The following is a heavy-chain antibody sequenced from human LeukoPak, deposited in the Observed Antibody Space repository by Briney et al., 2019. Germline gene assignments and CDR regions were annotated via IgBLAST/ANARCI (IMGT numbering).Heavy chain of an antibody. CDR3: ARVRGGFGGDY. D-gene: IGHD3-16*01. J-gene: IGHJ4*02. CDR2: INHSGST. Sequence: SETLSLTCAAYGGSFSGYYWSWIRQPPGKGLEWIGEINHSGSTNYNPSLKSRVTISVDTSKNQFSLKLSSVTAADTAVYYCARVRGGFGGDYWGQGTLVTVSS. V-gene: IGHV4-34*01. CDR1: GGSFSGYY.